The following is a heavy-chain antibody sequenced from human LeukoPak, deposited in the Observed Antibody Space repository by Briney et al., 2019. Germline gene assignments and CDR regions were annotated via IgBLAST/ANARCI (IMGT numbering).Heavy chain of an antibody. CDR1: GFTFSSYS. J-gene: IGHJ4*02. Sequence: PGGSLRLSCAASGFTFSSYSMNWVRQAPGKGLEWVSYISSSSSTIYYADSVKDRFTISRDNAQNSLYLQMNSLRAEDTAVYYCARGIAVAGTAFDYWGQGTLVTVSS. CDR2: ISSSSSTI. V-gene: IGHV3-48*04. CDR3: ARGIAVAGTAFDY. D-gene: IGHD6-19*01.